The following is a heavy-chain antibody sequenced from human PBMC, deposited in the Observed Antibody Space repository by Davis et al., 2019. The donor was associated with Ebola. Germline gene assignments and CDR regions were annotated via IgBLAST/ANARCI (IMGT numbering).Heavy chain of an antibody. CDR2: INPSIGNT. V-gene: IGHV1-46*01. Sequence: ASAKVSCKASGYTFSDYLMHWVRQAPGQGLEWMGLINPSIGNTSLAQKFQGRVTLTRDTSTSTVHMDLSSLKSEDTAIYYCASGEFVDFWGQGTLVTVSS. J-gene: IGHJ4*02. D-gene: IGHD3-10*01. CDR3: ASGEFVDF. CDR1: GYTFSDYL.